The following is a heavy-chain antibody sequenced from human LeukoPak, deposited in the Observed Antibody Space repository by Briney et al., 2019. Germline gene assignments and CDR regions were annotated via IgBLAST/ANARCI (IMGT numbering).Heavy chain of an antibody. Sequence: PGGSLRLSCAASGFTFNTYAMSWVRQAPGKGLEWVSTISGRGGSKYYADSVKGRFTISRDNSKNTLYLQMNSLRAEYTAVYYCAKYTAYSSGWPSYWGQGTLVTVS. CDR3: AKYTAYSSGWPSY. J-gene: IGHJ4*02. CDR2: ISGRGGSK. CDR1: GFTFNTYA. V-gene: IGHV3-23*01. D-gene: IGHD6-19*01.